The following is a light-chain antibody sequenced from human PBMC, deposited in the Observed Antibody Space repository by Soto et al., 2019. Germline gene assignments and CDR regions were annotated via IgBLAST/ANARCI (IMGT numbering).Light chain of an antibody. CDR2: GAS. V-gene: IGKV3-20*01. CDR3: QQYGSPPQT. J-gene: IGKJ1*01. CDR1: QTVDRNF. Sequence: EIMLTQSPGTLSLSPGDGATLSCRASQTVDRNFLVWYQQKPGQAPRLLIHGASSRTTGVPDRFSGRGSGTDFTLTISSVEPEDFAVYYCQQYGSPPQTFGQGTKVEIK.